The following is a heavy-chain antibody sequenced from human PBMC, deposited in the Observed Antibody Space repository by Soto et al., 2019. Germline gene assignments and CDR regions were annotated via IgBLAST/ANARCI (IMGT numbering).Heavy chain of an antibody. CDR3: ARESDH. CDR2: ISGSGGGT. Sequence: GGSLSLSCAPSGFTFSSYAISWVRQAPGKGLEWVSTISGSGGGTYYADSMKGRFTISRDNSKNTLYLQMYSLRVEDTAVYYCARESDHWGQGTLVTVSS. J-gene: IGHJ4*02. V-gene: IGHV3-23*01. CDR1: GFTFSSYA.